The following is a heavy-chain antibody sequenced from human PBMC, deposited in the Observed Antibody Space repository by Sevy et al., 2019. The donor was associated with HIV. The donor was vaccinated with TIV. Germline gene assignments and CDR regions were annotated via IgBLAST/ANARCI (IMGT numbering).Heavy chain of an antibody. CDR3: GRGPNDPYD. CDR2: IYSNSRT. J-gene: IGHJ4*02. V-gene: IGHV3-53*01. CDR1: GFIVNYNY. Sequence: GGSLRLSCTVSGFIVNYNYISWVRQAPGKGLEWISVIYSNSRTDYADSVKGRFAISRDNSKNMFYLQMNSLRAEDTAVYYCGRGPNDPYDWGPGTLVTVSS. D-gene: IGHD1-1*01.